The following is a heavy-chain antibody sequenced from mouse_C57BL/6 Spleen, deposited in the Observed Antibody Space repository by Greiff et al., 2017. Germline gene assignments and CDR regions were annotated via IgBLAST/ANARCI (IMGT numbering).Heavy chain of an antibody. D-gene: IGHD1-1*01. V-gene: IGHV1-64*01. CDR3: ARGYYYGSSYYAMDY. Sequence: QVQLQQPGAELVKPGASVKLSCKASGYTFTSYWMHWVKQRPGQGLEWIGMIHPTSGSTNYNEKFKSKATLTVDKSSSTAYMQLSSLTSEDSAVYYCARGYYYGSSYYAMDYWGQGTSVTVSS. J-gene: IGHJ4*01. CDR1: GYTFTSYW. CDR2: IHPTSGST.